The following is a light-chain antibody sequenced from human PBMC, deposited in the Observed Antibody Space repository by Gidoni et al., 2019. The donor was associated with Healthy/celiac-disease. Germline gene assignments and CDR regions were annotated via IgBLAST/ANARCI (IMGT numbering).Light chain of an antibody. CDR3: QQYDNLAFT. J-gene: IGKJ3*01. V-gene: IGKV1-33*01. CDR1: QDISNY. Sequence: DIQMTQSPSSLSASVGDRVTITGQASQDISNYLNWYQQKPGKAPKLLIYDASNLETGVPSRFSGSGSGTDFTFTISSLQPEDIATYYCQQYDNLAFTFGPGTKVDIK. CDR2: DAS.